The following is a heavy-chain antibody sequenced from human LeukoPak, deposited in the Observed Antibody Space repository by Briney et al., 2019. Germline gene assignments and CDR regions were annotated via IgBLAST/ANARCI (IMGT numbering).Heavy chain of an antibody. CDR3: AGETRTVVVAATEGFDP. CDR2: IYYSGST. CDR1: GGSISSSSYY. Sequence: SETLSLTCTVSGGSISSSSYYWGWIRQPPGKGLEWIGSIYYSGSTYYNPSLKSRVTISVDTSKNQFSLKLSSVTAADTAVYYCAGETRTVVVAATEGFDPWGQGTLVTVSS. J-gene: IGHJ5*02. V-gene: IGHV4-39*02. D-gene: IGHD2-15*01.